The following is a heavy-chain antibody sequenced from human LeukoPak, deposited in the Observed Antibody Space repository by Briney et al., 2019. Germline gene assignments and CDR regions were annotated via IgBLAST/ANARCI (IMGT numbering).Heavy chain of an antibody. CDR3: ARDIGDYSNYADDAFDI. Sequence: ASVKVSCKASGYTFTNYGISWVRQAPGQGLDWMGWISAYNGNKVYAQELQGRVTMTTDTSTSTAYMELRSLRSDDTAVYYCARDIGDYSNYADDAFDIWGQGTMVTVSS. D-gene: IGHD4-11*01. CDR1: GYTFTNYG. CDR2: ISAYNGNK. V-gene: IGHV1-18*01. J-gene: IGHJ3*02.